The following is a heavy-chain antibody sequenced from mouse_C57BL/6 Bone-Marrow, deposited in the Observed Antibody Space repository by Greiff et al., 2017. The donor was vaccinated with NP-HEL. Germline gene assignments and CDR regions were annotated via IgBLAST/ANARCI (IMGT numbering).Heavy chain of an antibody. Sequence: VQLQQSGAELARPGASVKLSCKASGYTFTSYGISWVKQRTGQGLEWIGEIYPRRGNTYYNEKFKGKATLTADKSSSTAYMELRSLTSEDSAVYCCARGYYYGSSLNWYFDVWGTGTTVTVSS. CDR1: GYTFTSYG. D-gene: IGHD1-1*01. CDR3: ARGYYYGSSLNWYFDV. CDR2: IYPRRGNT. V-gene: IGHV1-81*01. J-gene: IGHJ1*03.